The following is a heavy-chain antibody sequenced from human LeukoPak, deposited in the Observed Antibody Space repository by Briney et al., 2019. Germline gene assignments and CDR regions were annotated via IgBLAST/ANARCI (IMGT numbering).Heavy chain of an antibody. D-gene: IGHD1-26*01. Sequence: PGGSLRLSCAASGFTVSTDHMSWVRQAPGKGLEWVGRIKSKTDGGTTDYAAPVKGRFTISRDDSKNTLYLQINNLKTEDTAVYYCTTTSAPRWELRWGQGTLVTVSS. V-gene: IGHV3-15*01. CDR2: IKSKTDGGTT. CDR3: TTTSAPRWELR. CDR1: GFTVSTDH. J-gene: IGHJ4*02.